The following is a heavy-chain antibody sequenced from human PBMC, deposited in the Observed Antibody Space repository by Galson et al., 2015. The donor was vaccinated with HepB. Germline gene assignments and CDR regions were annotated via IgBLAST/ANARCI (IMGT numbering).Heavy chain of an antibody. CDR3: ARGRRSGAFCYFDS. V-gene: IGHV3-23*01. J-gene: IGHJ4*02. CDR2: ITSGGGGT. D-gene: IGHD2-15*01. Sequence: SLRLSCAASGFTFATSTMAWVRQAPGKGLEWVSGITSGGGGTSYADSVKGRFTISRDNANNTLSLQMNTLRAEDSALYYCARGRRSGAFCYFDSWRQGTLATVSS. CDR1: GFTFATST.